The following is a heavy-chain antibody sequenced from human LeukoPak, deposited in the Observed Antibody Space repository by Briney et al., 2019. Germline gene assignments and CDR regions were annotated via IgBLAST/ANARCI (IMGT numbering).Heavy chain of an antibody. J-gene: IGHJ4*02. CDR2: MDDSGST. CDR3: ARHSSVSRGAFQY. CDR1: DGSISSYY. Sequence: SGTLSLTCTVSDGSISSYYWSCIRQPPGKGLEWIGYMDDSGSTNYNPSLTSRVTISVDTSKNQLSLKLNSVTAADTAVYYCARHSSVSRGAFQYWGQGTPVTVSS. V-gene: IGHV4-59*08. D-gene: IGHD6-19*01.